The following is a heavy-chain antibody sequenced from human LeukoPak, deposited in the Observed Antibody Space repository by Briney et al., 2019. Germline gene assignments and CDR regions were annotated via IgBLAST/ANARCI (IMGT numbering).Heavy chain of an antibody. CDR2: INSDGSWT. CDR1: GNYW. J-gene: IGHJ4*02. D-gene: IGHD2-2*01. Sequence: GGSLRLSCAASGNYWMHWVRQAPGKGLVWVSHINSDGSWTSYADSVKGRFTISKDNTKNTVYLQMNNLRAEDTAVYYCVSFYETYWGRGTLVTVSS. V-gene: IGHV3-74*01. CDR3: VSFYETY.